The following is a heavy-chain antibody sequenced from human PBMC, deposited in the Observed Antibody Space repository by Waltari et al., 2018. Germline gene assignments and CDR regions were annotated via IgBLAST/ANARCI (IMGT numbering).Heavy chain of an antibody. CDR3: ANPRKQLVSDYFGMDV. V-gene: IGHV3-23*01. CDR1: GFTFTNYA. CDR2: ITSGGGST. D-gene: IGHD6-6*01. Sequence: EVQLLESGGGLVRPGGSLRLSCSASGFTFTNYAMSWVRQAPGKGLEWVSGITSGGGSTYYSDSVKGRFTISRDNSENTLYLQMNSLRAEDTAVYCANPRKQLVSDYFGMDVWGQGTTVTVSS. J-gene: IGHJ6*02.